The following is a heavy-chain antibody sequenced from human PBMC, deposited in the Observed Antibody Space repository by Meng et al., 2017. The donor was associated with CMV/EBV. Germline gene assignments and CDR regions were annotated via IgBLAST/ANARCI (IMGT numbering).Heavy chain of an antibody. CDR3: ASVQGLGVS. Sequence: ESGPGQVKPSHHRSLTCTVSGGSISSGSFYWSWIRQPAGKGLEWIGRIYTSGSTNYNPSLKSRVTISVDTSKNQFSLKLSSVTAADTAVYYCASVQGLGVSWGQGTLVTVSS. J-gene: IGHJ4*02. D-gene: IGHD3-10*01. CDR2: IYTSGST. CDR1: GGSISSGSFY. V-gene: IGHV4-61*02.